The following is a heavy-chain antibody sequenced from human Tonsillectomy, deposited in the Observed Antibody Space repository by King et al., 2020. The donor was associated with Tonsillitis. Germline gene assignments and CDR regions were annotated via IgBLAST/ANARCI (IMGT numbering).Heavy chain of an antibody. J-gene: IGHJ4*02. CDR1: GYSFTSYW. CDR3: AREMXSXSGXDY. CDR2: IYPGXXDT. Sequence: VQLVESGAEVKKPGESLKISCKGSGYSFTSYWIGWVRQMPGKGLEWMGIIYPGXXDTRYRPSFQGQVTISADKSINTAYLQWSSLKASDTAMYYCAREMXSXSGXDYWXXXTLVTXXS. V-gene: IGHV5-51*03.